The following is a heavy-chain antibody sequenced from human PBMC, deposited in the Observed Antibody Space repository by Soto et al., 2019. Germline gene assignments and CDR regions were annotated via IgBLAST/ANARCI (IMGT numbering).Heavy chain of an antibody. CDR1: GGSFSGYY. J-gene: IGHJ4*02. V-gene: IGHV4-34*01. CDR2: INHSGST. CDR3: ARGDIPIAAVYY. D-gene: IGHD6-13*01. Sequence: SETLSLTCAVYGGSFSGYYWSWIRQPPGKGLEWIGEINHSGSTNYNPSLKSRVTISVDTSKNQFSLKLSSVTAADTAVYYCARGDIPIAAVYYWGLGTLVTVSS.